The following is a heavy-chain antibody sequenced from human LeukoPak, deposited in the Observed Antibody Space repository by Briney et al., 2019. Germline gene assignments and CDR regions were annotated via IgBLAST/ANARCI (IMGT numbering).Heavy chain of an antibody. CDR1: GFTFSSYN. CDR3: VRDRGYCSGGTCYALWDY. D-gene: IGHD2-15*01. Sequence: GGSLRLSRAASGFTFSSYNMNWVRQAPGKGLEWVSSISPSSTYIYYADSVKGRFTISRDNAKNSLYLQMNSLRAEDTAMYYCVRDRGYCSGGTCYALWDYWGQGTLVTVSS. V-gene: IGHV3-21*01. J-gene: IGHJ4*02. CDR2: ISPSSTYI.